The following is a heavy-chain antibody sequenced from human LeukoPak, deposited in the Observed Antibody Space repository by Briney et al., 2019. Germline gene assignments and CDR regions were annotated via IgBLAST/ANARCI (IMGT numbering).Heavy chain of an antibody. CDR1: GGSISSTYYY. CDR3: ARHDYGYSYGFDY. J-gene: IGHJ4*02. V-gene: IGHV4-39*01. D-gene: IGHD5-18*01. Sequence: KSSETLSLTCTVSGGSISSTYYYWGWIRQPPGKGLEWIGSIYFSGSTYYNPSLKSRVTISVDTSKNQFSLKVSSVTAADMAVYYCARHDYGYSYGFDYWGQGTLVTVSS. CDR2: IYFSGST.